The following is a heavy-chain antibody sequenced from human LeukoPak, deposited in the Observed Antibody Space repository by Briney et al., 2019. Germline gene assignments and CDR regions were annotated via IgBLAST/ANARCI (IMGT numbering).Heavy chain of an antibody. CDR1: GLTLSNVW. D-gene: IGHD2-15*01. V-gene: IGHV3-15*07. Sequence: PGGSLRLSCAVSGLTLSNVWMNWVHQAPGMGLEWVGLIKGKADGGTTVFAAPVKGRFSISRDDSRNTLYLQMNSLRAEDTAVYYCAKEGVVVVAATLTYYFDYWGQGTLVTVSS. CDR2: IKGKADGGTT. J-gene: IGHJ4*02. CDR3: AKEGVVVVAATLTYYFDY.